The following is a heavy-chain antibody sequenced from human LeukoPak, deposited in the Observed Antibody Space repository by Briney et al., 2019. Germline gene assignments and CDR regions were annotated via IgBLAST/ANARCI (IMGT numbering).Heavy chain of an antibody. CDR1: GFTFDDYG. V-gene: IGHV3-20*04. J-gene: IGHJ4*02. CDR2: INWNGGST. CDR3: ATYIVGPTLDY. Sequence: GGSLRLSCAASGFTFDDYGMSWVRQAPGKGLEWVSGINWNGGSTGYADSVKGRFTISRDNARNSFYLQMNSLRAEDTAVYYCATYIVGPTLDYWGQGTLVTVSS. D-gene: IGHD1-26*01.